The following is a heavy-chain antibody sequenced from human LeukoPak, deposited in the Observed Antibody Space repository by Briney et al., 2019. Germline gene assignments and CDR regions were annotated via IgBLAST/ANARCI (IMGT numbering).Heavy chain of an antibody. D-gene: IGHD3-3*01. V-gene: IGHV3-7*03. Sequence: GGSLRLSCAASGFTFSSYWMSWVRQAPGKGLEWVANIKQDGSEKYYVDSVKGRFTISRDNAKNPLYLQMNSLRAEDTAVYYCARESNEWSLDYWGQGTLVTVSS. CDR3: ARESNEWSLDY. CDR1: GFTFSSYW. CDR2: IKQDGSEK. J-gene: IGHJ4*02.